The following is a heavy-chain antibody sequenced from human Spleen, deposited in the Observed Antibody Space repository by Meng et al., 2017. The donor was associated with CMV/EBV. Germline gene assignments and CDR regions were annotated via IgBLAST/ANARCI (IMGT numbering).Heavy chain of an antibody. D-gene: IGHD1-20*01. CDR2: IYHNGKT. CDR1: GGSISSSNW. CDR3: ARDLTEGYNWNYFDY. V-gene: IGHV4/OR15-8*01. Sequence: ESLKISCAVSGGSISSSNWWSWVRQPPGKGLEWIGEIYHNGKTNYNPSLKSRVTISVDKSKNQFSLKLTSVTAADTAVYYCARDLTEGYNWNYFDYWGQGTLVTVSS. J-gene: IGHJ4*02.